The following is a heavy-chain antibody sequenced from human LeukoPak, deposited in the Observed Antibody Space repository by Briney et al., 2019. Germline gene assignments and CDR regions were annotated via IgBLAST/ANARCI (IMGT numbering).Heavy chain of an antibody. Sequence: SETLSLTCAVYGGSFSGYYWSWIRQPPGKGLEWIGEINHSGSTNYNPSLKSRVTISVDTSKNQFSLKLSSVTAADTAVYYCASRPRNDMFSSSWYFDYWGQGTLVTVSS. V-gene: IGHV4-34*01. D-gene: IGHD6-13*01. CDR1: GGSFSGYY. J-gene: IGHJ4*02. CDR2: INHSGST. CDR3: ASRPRNDMFSSSWYFDY.